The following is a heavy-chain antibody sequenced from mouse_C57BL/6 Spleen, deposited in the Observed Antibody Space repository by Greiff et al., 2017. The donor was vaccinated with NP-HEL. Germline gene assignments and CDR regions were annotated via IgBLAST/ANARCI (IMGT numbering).Heavy chain of an antibody. CDR2: IRLKSDNYAT. CDR3: TVYSNYPYYAMDY. Sequence: EVQLVESGGGLVQPGGSMKLSCVASGFTFSNYWMNWVRQSPEKGLEWVAQIRLKSDNYATHYAESVKGRFTISRDDSKSSVYLQMNNLRAEDTGIYYCTVYSNYPYYAMDYWGQGTSVTVSS. CDR1: GFTFSNYW. D-gene: IGHD2-5*01. J-gene: IGHJ4*01. V-gene: IGHV6-3*01.